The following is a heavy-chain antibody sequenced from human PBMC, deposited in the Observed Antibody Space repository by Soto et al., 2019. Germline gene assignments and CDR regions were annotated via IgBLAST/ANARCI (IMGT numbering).Heavy chain of an antibody. CDR1: GGSISSYY. D-gene: IGHD2-2*01. CDR3: SIRVPQAWSYYGMDV. J-gene: IGHJ6*02. Sequence: QVQLQESGPGLVKPSETLSLTCTVSGGSISSYYWSWIRQPAGKGLEWIGRIYTSGSTNYNPSLKSRVTMSVDTSKNQFSLKLSSVTAADTAVYYCSIRVPQAWSYYGMDVWGQGNTVTVSS. CDR2: IYTSGST. V-gene: IGHV4-4*07.